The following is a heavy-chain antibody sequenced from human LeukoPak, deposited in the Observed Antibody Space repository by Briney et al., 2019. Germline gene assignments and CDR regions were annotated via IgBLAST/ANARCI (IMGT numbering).Heavy chain of an antibody. Sequence: PGGSLRLSCAASGFTFDDYGMSWVRQAPGKGLEGVSGTTWNGVSTGYVDSVKGRFTISRDNAKKSLYLQMNSLRVEDTALYYCARDRSLAGFDHWGQGTLVIVSS. CDR3: ARDRSLAGFDH. D-gene: IGHD6-19*01. CDR2: TTWNGVST. V-gene: IGHV3-20*04. CDR1: GFTFDDYG. J-gene: IGHJ4*02.